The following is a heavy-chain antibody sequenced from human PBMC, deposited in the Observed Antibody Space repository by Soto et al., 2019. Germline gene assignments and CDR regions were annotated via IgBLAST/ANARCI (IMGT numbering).Heavy chain of an antibody. CDR1: GYTFSSYG. J-gene: IGHJ4*02. D-gene: IGHD3-10*01. Sequence: VQLVQSGNVVQKPGSSVKVSCKTSGYTFSSYGIIWVRQAPGQGLEWMGWISGYNGNADYAQRFRGRGNMTTDTSTTTVFMELRYLRSDDTALYFCAREGWLGELLYWGQGSLGTVS. CDR3: AREGWLGELLY. CDR2: ISGYNGNA. V-gene: IGHV1-18*01.